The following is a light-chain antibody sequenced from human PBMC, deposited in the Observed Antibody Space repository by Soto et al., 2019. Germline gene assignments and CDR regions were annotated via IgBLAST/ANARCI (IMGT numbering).Light chain of an antibody. V-gene: IGKV3-11*01. J-gene: IGKJ4*01. CDR3: QQRSNWPLT. CDR1: QSVSSY. Sequence: EIVLTQSPATLSLSPGERATLSCRASQSVSSYLAWYQQKPGQAPRLLIYDASNRATGIPARFSGSGSGTDFTLTMSSLEPEDFAVYDCQQRSNWPLTFGGGTKVEIK. CDR2: DAS.